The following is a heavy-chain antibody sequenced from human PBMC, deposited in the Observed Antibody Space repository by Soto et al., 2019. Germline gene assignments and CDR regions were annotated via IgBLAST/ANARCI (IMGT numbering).Heavy chain of an antibody. V-gene: IGHV1-69*01. Sequence: QVHLVQSGAEVKRPGSSVKVSCKASGDMFRNSAFTWVRQAPGQGLAWMGVIIPLFRKTDVAQKFQGRVNLTADESTSSLYMEVSSLTSEDTAVYYCARARLSNGDPNIYFFYGLDVWGQGTTITVSS. J-gene: IGHJ6*02. CDR3: ARARLSNGDPNIYFFYGLDV. D-gene: IGHD3-10*01. CDR2: IIPLFRKT. CDR1: GDMFRNSA.